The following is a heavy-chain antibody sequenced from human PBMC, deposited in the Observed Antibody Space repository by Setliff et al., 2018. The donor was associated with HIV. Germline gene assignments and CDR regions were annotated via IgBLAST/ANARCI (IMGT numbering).Heavy chain of an antibody. CDR1: GFTFWSHS. V-gene: IGHV3-7*01. D-gene: IGHD3-10*01. CDR2: IDRDGSET. J-gene: IGHJ6*02. CDR3: ARKLRPGHGVDV. Sequence: GGSLRLSCAASGFTFWSHSMLWVRQAPGKGLQWVANIDRDGSETNYVDSVKGRFTIFRDNAKSSMDLQMNSLRAEDTAIYYCARKLRPGHGVDVWGQGTTVTVSS.